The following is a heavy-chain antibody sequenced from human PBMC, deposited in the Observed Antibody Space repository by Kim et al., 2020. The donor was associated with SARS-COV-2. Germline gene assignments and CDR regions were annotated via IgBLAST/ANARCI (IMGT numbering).Heavy chain of an antibody. V-gene: IGHV3-23*01. CDR2: ISGIGYSA. D-gene: IGHD2-15*01. J-gene: IGHJ4*02. CDR3: AKRRSNSGGSCPDY. Sequence: GGSLRLSCAAAGFTFSTYTMSWVRQAPGKGLEWVSAISGIGYSAYYADSVKGRFTISRDNSKNTLYLQMNSLRAEDTAVYYCAKRRSNSGGSCPDYWGQGTLVTVSS. CDR1: GFTFSTYT.